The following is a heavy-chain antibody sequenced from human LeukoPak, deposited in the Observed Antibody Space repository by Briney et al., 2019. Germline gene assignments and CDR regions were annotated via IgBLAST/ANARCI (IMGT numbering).Heavy chain of an antibody. V-gene: IGHV3-23*01. CDR1: GFTFSIYA. CDR3: AKAFAFVGANFFDY. CDR2: IGDTT. Sequence: GGSLRLSCAASGFTFSIYAMSWVRQAPGKGLEWVSAIGDTTYYADSVEGRLTISRDNSKNTLYLQMNSLRAEDAAIYYCAKAFAFVGANFFDYWGQGTLVTVSS. D-gene: IGHD1-26*01. J-gene: IGHJ4*02.